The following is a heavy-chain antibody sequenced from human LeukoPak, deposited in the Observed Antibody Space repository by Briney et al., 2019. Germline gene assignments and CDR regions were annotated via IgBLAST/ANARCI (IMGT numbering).Heavy chain of an antibody. CDR1: GYTFTGYY. D-gene: IGHD2-2*01. CDR3: ARSEPLVPAARNDY. CDR2: INPNSGGT. J-gene: IGHJ4*02. V-gene: IGHV1-2*02. Sequence: ASVKVCCKASGYTFTGYYMHWVRQAPGQGAEWMGWINPNSGGTNYAQKFQGRVTMTRDTSISTAYMELSRLRSDDTAVYYCARSEPLVPAARNDYWGQGTLVTVSS.